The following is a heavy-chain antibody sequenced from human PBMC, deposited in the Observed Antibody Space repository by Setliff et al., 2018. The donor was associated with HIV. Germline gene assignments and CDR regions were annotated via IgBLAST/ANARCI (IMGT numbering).Heavy chain of an antibody. J-gene: IGHJ3*02. Sequence: ASVKVSCKASGGTFSNYCISWVRQAPGQGLEWVGGIIPIHDMKNYAQKFQDRVTITTDKVTNTAYMELDSLRSEDTAVYFCARGFSVTVVSPGCSFDIWGQGTVVTVSS. CDR2: IIPIHDMK. CDR1: GGTFSNYC. D-gene: IGHD2-21*02. CDR3: ARGFSVTVVSPGCSFDI. V-gene: IGHV1-69*10.